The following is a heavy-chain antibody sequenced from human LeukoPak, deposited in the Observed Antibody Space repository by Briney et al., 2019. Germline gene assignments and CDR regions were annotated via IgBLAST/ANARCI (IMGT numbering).Heavy chain of an antibody. Sequence: PSETLSLTCTVSGGSIRSYYWSWIRQPAGKGLEWIGRIYTPGGIDYNPSLKSRVTMSVDTSKNQFSLKLRSVTAADTAVYYCARDRWRLGGEFDYWGRGTLITVSS. CDR2: IYTPGGI. J-gene: IGHJ4*02. CDR1: GGSIRSYY. D-gene: IGHD3-16*01. CDR3: ARDRWRLGGEFDY. V-gene: IGHV4-4*07.